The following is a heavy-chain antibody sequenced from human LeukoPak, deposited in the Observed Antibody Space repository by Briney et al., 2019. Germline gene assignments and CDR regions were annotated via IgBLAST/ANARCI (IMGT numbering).Heavy chain of an antibody. CDR1: GFTFSSYG. D-gene: IGHD3-3*01. V-gene: IGHV3-30*02. CDR3: ARGGDYDFWSGYYKSWFDY. Sequence: GGSLRLSCAASGFTFSSYGMHWVRQAPGKGLEWVAFIRYDGSNKYYADSVKGRFTISRDNAKNSLYLQMNSLRAEDTAVYYCARGGDYDFWSGYYKSWFDYWGQGTLVTVSS. CDR2: IRYDGSNK. J-gene: IGHJ5*01.